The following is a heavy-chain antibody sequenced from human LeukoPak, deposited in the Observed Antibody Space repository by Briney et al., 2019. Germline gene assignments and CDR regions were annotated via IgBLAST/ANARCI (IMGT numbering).Heavy chain of an antibody. V-gene: IGHV3-48*01. D-gene: IGHD3-3*01. J-gene: IGHJ6*03. Sequence: PGGSLRLSCAASGFTFSSYSMNWVRQAPGKGLEWVSYISSSSSTIYYADSVKGRFTISRDNAKNSLYLQMNSLRAEDTAVYYCARGGITIFGVVNPSHMDVWGKGTTVTVSS. CDR3: ARGGITIFGVVNPSHMDV. CDR2: ISSSSSTI. CDR1: GFTFSSYS.